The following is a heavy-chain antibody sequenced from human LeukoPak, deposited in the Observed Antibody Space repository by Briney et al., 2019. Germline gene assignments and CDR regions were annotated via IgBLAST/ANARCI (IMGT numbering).Heavy chain of an antibody. Sequence: GGSRRLSCAASGFTFSSYWRSGVRQAPGKGREGVANIKQDESEKYYVDSVKGGFTISRDNAKNSLYLQMNSLRAEDTAVYYCARVSGYYYYMAVWGKGTTVTVSS. CDR3: ARVSGYYYYMAV. CDR2: IKQDESEK. CDR1: GFTFSSYW. V-gene: IGHV3-7*01. J-gene: IGHJ6*03.